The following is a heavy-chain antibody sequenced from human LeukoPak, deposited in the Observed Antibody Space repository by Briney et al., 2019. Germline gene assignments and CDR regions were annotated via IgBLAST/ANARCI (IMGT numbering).Heavy chain of an antibody. CDR3: ARGRVVRGVITKRRPDY. V-gene: IGHV1-8*01. Sequence: ASVKVSCKSSGYTFTIYDINWVRQATGQGLEWMGLMNPNSGNTGYAQKFQGRVTMTMNTSISTAYMELSSLRSEDTAVYYCARGRVVRGVITKRRPDYWGQGTLVTVSS. CDR2: MNPNSGNT. J-gene: IGHJ4*02. D-gene: IGHD3-10*01. CDR1: GYTFTIYD.